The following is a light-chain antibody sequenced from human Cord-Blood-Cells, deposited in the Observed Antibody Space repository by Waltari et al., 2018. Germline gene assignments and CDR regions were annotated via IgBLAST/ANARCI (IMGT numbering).Light chain of an antibody. CDR1: SSDVGSYNL. J-gene: IGLJ3*02. CDR3: CSYAGSSTWV. V-gene: IGLV2-23*01. CDR2: EGS. Sequence: QSALTQPASVSGSPGQSFTISCTGTSSDVGSYNLVSWYQQHPGKAPKLRIYEGSKRSSGVSNRFSGSKSGNTASLTISGLQAEDEADYYCCSYAGSSTWVFGGGTKLTVL.